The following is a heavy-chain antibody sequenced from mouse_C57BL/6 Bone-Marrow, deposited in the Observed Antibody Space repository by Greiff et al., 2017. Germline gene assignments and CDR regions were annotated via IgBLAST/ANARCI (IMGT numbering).Heavy chain of an antibody. Sequence: QVQLQQPGAELVKPGASVKMSCKASGYTFTSYWITWVKQRPGQGLEWIGDIYPGSGSTNYNEKFKSKATLTVDTSSSTAYMQLSSLTSEDSAVYYCARRVFKGANWYFDYWGQGTTLTVSS. CDR3: ARRVFKGANWYFDY. D-gene: IGHD4-1*01. V-gene: IGHV1-55*01. CDR2: IYPGSGST. J-gene: IGHJ2*01. CDR1: GYTFTSYW.